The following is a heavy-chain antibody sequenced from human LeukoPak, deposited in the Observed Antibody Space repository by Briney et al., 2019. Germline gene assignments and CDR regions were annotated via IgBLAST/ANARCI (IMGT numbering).Heavy chain of an antibody. D-gene: IGHD5-12*01. V-gene: IGHV1-2*02. Sequence: GASVKLSCNAFGHTFTAYFRMWLRQAPGQGLEWLGWINPDNGGTNYAQKFQGRVTMTRDTSINTAYIELSRLRSDDTAVYYCARGPPRSGHDHFDYWGQGTLVTVSS. CDR2: INPDNGGT. CDR3: ARGPPRSGHDHFDY. J-gene: IGHJ4*02. CDR1: GHTFTAYF.